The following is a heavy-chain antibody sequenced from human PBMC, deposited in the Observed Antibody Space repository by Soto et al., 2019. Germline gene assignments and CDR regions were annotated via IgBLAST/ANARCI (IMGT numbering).Heavy chain of an antibody. CDR1: GFTVSSNY. D-gene: IGHD2-2*01. J-gene: IGHJ6*02. V-gene: IGHV3-53*01. CDR3: ARAPCSSTSCRYYYGMDV. CDR2: IYSGGST. Sequence: GGSLRLSCAASGFTVSSNYMSWVRQAPGKGLEWVSVIYSGGSTYYADSVRGRFTISRDNSKNTLYLQMNSLRAEDTALYYCARAPCSSTSCRYYYGMDVWGQGTTVTVSS.